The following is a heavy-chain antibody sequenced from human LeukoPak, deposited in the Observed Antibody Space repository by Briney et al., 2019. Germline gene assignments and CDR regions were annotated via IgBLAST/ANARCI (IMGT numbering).Heavy chain of an antibody. J-gene: IGHJ4*02. CDR2: ISSDGSIT. CDR3: AKVIDGSGSYDH. Sequence: PGGSLRLSCAASGFTFSTYWMHWARQAPGKGLVWVSRISSDGSITGYADSVKGRFTISRDNPRNTLYLQMNRLRAEVTAVYYCAKVIDGSGSYDHWGQGTLVTVSS. D-gene: IGHD3-10*01. V-gene: IGHV3-74*01. CDR1: GFTFSTYW.